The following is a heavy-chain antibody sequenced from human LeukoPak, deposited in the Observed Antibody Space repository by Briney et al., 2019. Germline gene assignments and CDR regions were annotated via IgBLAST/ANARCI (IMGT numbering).Heavy chain of an antibody. CDR1: GGSISSGSYY. J-gene: IGHJ4*02. V-gene: IGHV4-61*02. CDR3: ARENGMITFGGVIATFDY. Sequence: IPSETLSLTCTVSGGSISSGSYYWSWIRQPAGKGLEWIGRNYTSGSTNYNPSLKSRVTISVDTSKNQFSLKLSSVTAADTAVYYCARENGMITFGGVIATFDYWGQGTLVTVSS. D-gene: IGHD3-16*02. CDR2: NYTSGST.